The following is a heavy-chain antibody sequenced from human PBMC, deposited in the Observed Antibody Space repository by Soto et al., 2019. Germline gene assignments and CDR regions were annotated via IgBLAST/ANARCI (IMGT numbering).Heavy chain of an antibody. CDR2: IGTAGDT. CDR1: GFTFSSYD. Sequence: GSLILSVSASGFTFSSYDMHLVRQGPGKGLEWVSAIGTAGDTNYAGSVKGRFTISRENAKNSLYLQMNSLRAGDTAIYFCARAIGPTLFDYWGQGTLVTVSS. CDR3: ARAIGPTLFDY. J-gene: IGHJ4*02. D-gene: IGHD3-22*01. V-gene: IGHV3-13*04.